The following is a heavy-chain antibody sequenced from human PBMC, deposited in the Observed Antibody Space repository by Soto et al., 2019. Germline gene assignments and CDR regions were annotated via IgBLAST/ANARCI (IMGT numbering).Heavy chain of an antibody. J-gene: IGHJ4*02. D-gene: IGHD6-13*01. CDR1: GFTFHSYS. V-gene: IGHV3-21*01. CDR3: ATDRSWIDY. CDR2: ISSSSSYI. Sequence: EVQLVESGGGLVKPGGSLRLSCAASGFTFHSYSMNWVRQAPGKGLQWVSSISSSSSYIYYADSVKGRFTISRDNAKNSLYLQMNSLRDEDTAVYYCATDRSWIDYWGQGTLVTVSS.